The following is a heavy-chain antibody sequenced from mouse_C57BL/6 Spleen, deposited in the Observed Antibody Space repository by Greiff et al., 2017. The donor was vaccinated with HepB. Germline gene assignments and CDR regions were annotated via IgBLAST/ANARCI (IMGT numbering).Heavy chain of an antibody. CDR3: ARESFYAMDY. CDR2: IYPGDGDT. Sequence: QLQQSGPELVKPGASVKISCKASGYAFSSSWMNWVKQRPGKGLEWIGRIYPGDGDTNYNGKFKGKATLTADKSSSTAYMQLSSLTSEDSAVYFCARESFYAMDYWGQGTSVTVSS. V-gene: IGHV1-82*01. CDR1: GYAFSSSW. J-gene: IGHJ4*01.